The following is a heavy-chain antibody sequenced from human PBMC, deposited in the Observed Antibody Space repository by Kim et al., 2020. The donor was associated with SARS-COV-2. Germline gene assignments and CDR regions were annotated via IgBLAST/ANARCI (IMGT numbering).Heavy chain of an antibody. Sequence: GGSLRLSCAASGFTFSSYEMNWVRQAPGKGLEWVSYISSSGRTIYYADSVKGRFTISRDNAKNSLYLQMNSLRVEDTAVYYCARDSIVVVLARSDAFDIWGQGTMVTVSS. J-gene: IGHJ3*02. CDR2: ISSSGRTI. V-gene: IGHV3-48*03. D-gene: IGHD1-26*01. CDR3: ARDSIVVVLARSDAFDI. CDR1: GFTFSSYE.